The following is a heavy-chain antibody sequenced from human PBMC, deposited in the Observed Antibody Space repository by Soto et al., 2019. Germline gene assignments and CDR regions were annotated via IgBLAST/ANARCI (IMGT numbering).Heavy chain of an antibody. CDR2: IYYTGNT. CDR1: GGSISNSNYY. CDR3: ARTPSA. J-gene: IGHJ5*02. V-gene: IGHV4-39*01. Sequence: SETLSLTCNVSGGSISNSNYYWGWIRQPPGKGLEWIGSIYYTGNTYYNPSLKSRVTISVDTSKNQFSLKVRSVTAADTAVYYCARTPSAWGQGTLVTVS.